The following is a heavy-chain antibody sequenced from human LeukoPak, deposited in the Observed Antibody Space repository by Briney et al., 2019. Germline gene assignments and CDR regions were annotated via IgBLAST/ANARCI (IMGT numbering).Heavy chain of an antibody. CDR1: GFTFSSHG. CDR2: ISPNGGIT. D-gene: IGHD6-19*01. Sequence: PGGTLRLSCAASGFTFSSHGMNWVRQAPGKGLEWVSGISPNGGITYYTDSVKGRFTISRDNSKNTVSLQMNSLRVDDTAVYYCAREPERSTGLYSDAFDMWGQGTMVTVSS. V-gene: IGHV3-23*01. CDR3: AREPERSTGLYSDAFDM. J-gene: IGHJ3*02.